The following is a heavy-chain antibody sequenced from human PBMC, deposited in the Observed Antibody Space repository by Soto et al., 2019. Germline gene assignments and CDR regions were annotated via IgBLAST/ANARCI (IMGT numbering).Heavy chain of an antibody. V-gene: IGHV1-2*02. CDR1: GYSFTDYY. D-gene: IGHD4-17*01. Sequence: QVQVVQSGAEVKKPGASVKVSCKASGYSFTDYYMHWIRQAPGQGLEWMGWIAPHRDGTEFAQKFQGRITLTGDTATSPAYMELKGLTSADTAVYFCARGPYGDNAFDIWGQGTVVTVSS. J-gene: IGHJ3*02. CDR3: ARGPYGDNAFDI. CDR2: IAPHRDGT.